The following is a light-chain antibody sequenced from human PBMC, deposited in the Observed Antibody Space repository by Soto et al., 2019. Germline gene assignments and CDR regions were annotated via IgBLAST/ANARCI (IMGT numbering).Light chain of an antibody. CDR3: QQRSNWPPFT. Sequence: EIVLTQSPATLSFSPGETATLSCRALQSGSSYLSWYPQNPGEAPRLLIYDASNRATGIPARFSGSGPGTEFTLTIISREPGDLPVYYCQQRSNWPPFTFGPGTKVDIQ. V-gene: IGKV3-11*01. CDR1: QSGSSY. CDR2: DAS. J-gene: IGKJ3*01.